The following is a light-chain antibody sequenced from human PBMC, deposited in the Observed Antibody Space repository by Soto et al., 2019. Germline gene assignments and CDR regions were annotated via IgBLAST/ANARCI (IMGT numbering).Light chain of an antibody. CDR3: QQYTTSPFS. CDR2: GAS. V-gene: IGKV3-20*01. Sequence: EIVLTQSPGTLSLSPGERATLYCRASQSVGSNYLAWYQQQPGQAPRVLIYGASSRATGIPDRFSGSGSGADFTLTISGLEPEDFAVCYCQQYTTSPFSFGPGTKVDIK. J-gene: IGKJ3*01. CDR1: QSVGSNY.